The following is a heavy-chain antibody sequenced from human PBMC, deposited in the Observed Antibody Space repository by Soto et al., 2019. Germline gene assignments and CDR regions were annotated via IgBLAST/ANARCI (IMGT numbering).Heavy chain of an antibody. Sequence: SETLSLTCAVYGGSFSGYYWSWIRQPPGKGLEWIGEINHSGSTNYNPSLKSRVTISVDTSKNQFSLKLSSVTAADTAVYYCAREVRITMVRGVPTRENWFDPWGQGTLVTVSS. V-gene: IGHV4-34*01. CDR3: AREVRITMVRGVPTRENWFDP. CDR1: GGSFSGYY. CDR2: INHSGST. J-gene: IGHJ5*02. D-gene: IGHD3-10*01.